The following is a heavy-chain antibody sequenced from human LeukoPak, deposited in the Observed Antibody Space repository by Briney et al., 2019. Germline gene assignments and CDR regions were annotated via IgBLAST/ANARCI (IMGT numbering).Heavy chain of an antibody. D-gene: IGHD4-17*01. CDR2: IYHSGST. V-gene: IGHV4-30-2*01. J-gene: IGHJ6*02. Sequence: PSETLSLTCAVSGGSISSGGYSWSWIRQPPGKGLEWIGYIYHSGSTYYNPSLKSRVTISLDRSKNQFSLKLSSVTAADTAVYYCARGAPTVTTGMDVWGQGTTVTVSS. CDR3: ARGAPTVTTGMDV. CDR1: GGSISSGGYS.